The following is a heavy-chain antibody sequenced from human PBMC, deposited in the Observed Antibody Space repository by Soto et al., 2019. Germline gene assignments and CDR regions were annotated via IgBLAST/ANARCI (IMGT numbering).Heavy chain of an antibody. CDR2: IIPIFGTA. J-gene: IGHJ5*02. CDR3: ARDLYSSSGYGWFDP. V-gene: IGHV1-69*13. D-gene: IGHD6-6*01. CDR1: GGTFRSYT. Sequence: GASVKVSCKDSGGTFRSYTISWVRQAPGQGLEWMGGIIPIFGTANYAQKFQGRVTITADESTSTAYMELSSLRSEDTAVYYCARDLYSSSGYGWFDPWGQGTLVTVSS.